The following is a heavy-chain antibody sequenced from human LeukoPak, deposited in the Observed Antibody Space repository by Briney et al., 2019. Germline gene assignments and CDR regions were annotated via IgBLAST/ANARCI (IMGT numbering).Heavy chain of an antibody. V-gene: IGHV4-38-2*01. J-gene: IGHJ4*02. CDR1: GYSISSGYY. CDR2: IYHSGST. D-gene: IGHD2-2*01. Sequence: SETLSLTCAVSGYSISSGYYWGWIRQPPGKGLEWIGSIYHSGSTYYNPSLKSRVTRSVDTSKNQFSLKRSSLTAADTAVYYCAGLGGTKGYWGQGTLVTVSS. CDR3: AGLGGTKGY.